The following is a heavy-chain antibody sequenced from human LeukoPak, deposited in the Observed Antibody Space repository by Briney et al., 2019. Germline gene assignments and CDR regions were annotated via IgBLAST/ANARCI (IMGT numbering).Heavy chain of an antibody. CDR2: IYTSGST. D-gene: IGHD1-26*01. V-gene: IGHV4-4*07. CDR1: GGSISSYY. Sequence: SETLSLTCTVSGGSISSYYWSWIRQPAGKGLEWIGRIYTSGSTNYNPSLKSRVTMSVDTSKNQFPLKLSSVTAADTAVYYCARGGELGSAFDIWGQGTMVTVSS. CDR3: ARGGELGSAFDI. J-gene: IGHJ3*02.